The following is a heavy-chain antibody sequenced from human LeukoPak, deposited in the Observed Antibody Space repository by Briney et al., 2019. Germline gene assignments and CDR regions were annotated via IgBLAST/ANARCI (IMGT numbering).Heavy chain of an antibody. CDR1: GYTFTGYY. CDR3: ARQAQAKLDAFDI. Sequence: ASVKVSFKASGYTFTGYYMHWVRQAPGQGIEWMGWINPNSGGTNYAQKFQGRVTMTRDTPISTAYMELSRQRSDDTAGYYCARQAQAKLDAFDIWGQGTMVTVSS. V-gene: IGHV1-2*02. CDR2: INPNSGGT. J-gene: IGHJ3*02. D-gene: IGHD1-1*01.